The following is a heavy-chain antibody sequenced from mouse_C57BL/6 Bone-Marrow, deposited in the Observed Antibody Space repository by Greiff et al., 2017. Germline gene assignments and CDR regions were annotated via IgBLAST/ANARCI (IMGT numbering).Heavy chain of an antibody. J-gene: IGHJ1*03. CDR1: GYTFTSYW. V-gene: IGHV1-64*01. CDR3: ARLPYDSAYWYCDV. CDR2: IHPNSGST. D-gene: IGHD2-4*01. Sequence: QVQLQQPGAELVKPGASVKLSCKASGYTFTSYWMHWVKQRPGQGLEWIGMIHPNSGSTNYNEKFKSKATLTVDKSSSTAYMQLSSLTSEDSAVYYCARLPYDSAYWYCDVWGTGTTVTVSS.